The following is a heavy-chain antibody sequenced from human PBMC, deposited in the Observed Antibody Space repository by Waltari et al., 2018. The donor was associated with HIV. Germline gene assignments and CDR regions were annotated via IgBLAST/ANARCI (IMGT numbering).Heavy chain of an antibody. D-gene: IGHD1-26*01. V-gene: IGHV3-9*01. CDR1: GFTFDDYA. CDR2: ISWNSGSI. Sequence: EVQLVESGGGLVQPGRSLRLSCAASGFTFDDYAMHWVRQAPGKGLEWVSGISWNSGSIGYADSVKGRFTISRDNAKNSLYLQMNSLRAEDTALYFCANAHGIGGAFDIWGQGTMVGVSS. CDR3: ANAHGIGGAFDI. J-gene: IGHJ3*02.